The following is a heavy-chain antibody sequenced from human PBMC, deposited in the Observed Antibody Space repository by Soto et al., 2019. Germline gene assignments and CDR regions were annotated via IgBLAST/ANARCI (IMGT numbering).Heavy chain of an antibody. CDR3: AKNEGYSSGWYLD. Sequence: EVQQLESGGGLVQPGGSLRLSCAASGFTFSSYGMSWVRQAPGKGLEWVSAISGSGGSTYNADSVKGRFTISRDNYKNTLYLQMNSLRAEDTAVYYCAKNEGYSSGWYLDWGQGTLVTVSS. CDR2: ISGSGGST. D-gene: IGHD6-19*01. J-gene: IGHJ4*02. V-gene: IGHV3-23*01. CDR1: GFTFSSYG.